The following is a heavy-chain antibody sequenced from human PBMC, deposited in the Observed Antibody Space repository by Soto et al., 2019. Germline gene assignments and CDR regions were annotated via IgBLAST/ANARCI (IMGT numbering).Heavy chain of an antibody. V-gene: IGHV1-3*01. CDR1: GYTFTSNA. Sequence: QVHLVQSGAEVKKPGASVKVSCRSSGYTFTSNAIHWVRQAPGQSLEWMGWVNAGNGYTKYLQNFQGRVTISSDTSASTAYMELNSLRSEDTVVYYCARGAHTYGYVFDYWGQGTLVTVSS. J-gene: IGHJ4*02. CDR3: ARGAHTYGYVFDY. D-gene: IGHD5-18*01. CDR2: VNAGNGYT.